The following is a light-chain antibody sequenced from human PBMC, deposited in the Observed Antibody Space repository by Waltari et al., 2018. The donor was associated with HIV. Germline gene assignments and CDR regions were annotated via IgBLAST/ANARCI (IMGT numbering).Light chain of an antibody. CDR3: GAWDDSLHGPL. Sequence: QSVLTQPPSASGTPGQRVTISCSGSNSNIGNNPVEWYQQLPGTAPKLLIYSNNQRPSGVPDRFSGSKSGTSGSLVISGLQSEDEADYYCGAWDDSLHGPLFGGGTKLTVL. CDR1: NSNIGNNP. CDR2: SNN. V-gene: IGLV1-44*01. J-gene: IGLJ2*01.